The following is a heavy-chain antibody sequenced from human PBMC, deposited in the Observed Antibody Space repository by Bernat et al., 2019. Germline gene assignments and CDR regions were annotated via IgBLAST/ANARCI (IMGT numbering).Heavy chain of an antibody. Sequence: QVQLVESGGGVVQPVGSLRLSCAASGFTFSSYGMLWVRQAPGKGLEWVAFIRYDGSNKYYADSVKGRFTISRDNSKNTLYLQLNSLRAEDTAVYYCAKAPSYVSSGVIDDWGQGTLVTVSS. CDR3: AKAPSYVSSGVIDD. D-gene: IGHD3-22*01. CDR2: IRYDGSNK. CDR1: GFTFSSYG. V-gene: IGHV3-30*02. J-gene: IGHJ4*02.